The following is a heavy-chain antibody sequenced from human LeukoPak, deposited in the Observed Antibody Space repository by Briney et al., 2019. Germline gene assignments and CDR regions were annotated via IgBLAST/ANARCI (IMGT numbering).Heavy chain of an antibody. D-gene: IGHD3-22*01. J-gene: IGHJ4*02. CDR1: GYSISSGYY. Sequence: SETLSLTCTVSGYSISSGYYWGWIRQPPGKGLEWIGSIYHSGSTYYNPSLKSRVTISVDTSKNQFSLKLSSVTAAGTAVYYCATLGDYYDSSGYFDYWGQGTLVTVSS. V-gene: IGHV4-38-2*02. CDR3: ATLGDYYDSSGYFDY. CDR2: IYHSGST.